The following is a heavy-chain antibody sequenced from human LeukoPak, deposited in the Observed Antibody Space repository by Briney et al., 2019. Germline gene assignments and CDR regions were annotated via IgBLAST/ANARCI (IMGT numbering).Heavy chain of an antibody. J-gene: IGHJ4*02. D-gene: IGHD2-8*02. CDR2: MNPNSGNT. V-gene: IGHV1-8*01. CDR1: VYSFTSYE. Sequence: ASVKLSCTAAVYSFTSYEINLVRQATGQGLEWMGWMNPNSGNTDYAQKFQGRVTMTRKTSISTAYMELSSLRSEDTTLDYCATVVYSQFSTDWGQGTLVTVSS. CDR3: ATVVYSQFSTD.